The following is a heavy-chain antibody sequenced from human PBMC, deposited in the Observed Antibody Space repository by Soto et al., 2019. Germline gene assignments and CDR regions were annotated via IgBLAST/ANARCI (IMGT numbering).Heavy chain of an antibody. Sequence: PSETLSLTCTVSGGSISSYYWSWIRQPPGKGLEWIGYIYYSGSTNYNPSLKSRVTISVDTSKNQSSLKLSSVTAADTAVYYCARWSERYYDSSGLSDTFDYWGQGTLVTVSS. CDR2: IYYSGST. CDR1: GGSISSYY. J-gene: IGHJ4*02. V-gene: IGHV4-59*01. CDR3: ARWSERYYDSSGLSDTFDY. D-gene: IGHD3-22*01.